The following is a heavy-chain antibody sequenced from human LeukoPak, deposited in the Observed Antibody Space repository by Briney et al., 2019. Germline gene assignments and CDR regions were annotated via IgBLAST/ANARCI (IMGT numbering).Heavy chain of an antibody. V-gene: IGHV4-31*03. CDR3: ARASRYSSGWYPLDY. CDR1: GGSISSGGYY. Sequence: SETLSLTCTVSGGSISSGGYYWSWIRQHPGKGLEWIGYIYYSGSTYYNPSLKSRVTISVDTSKNQFSLKLSSVTAADTAVYYCARASRYSSGWYPLDYWGQGTLVTVSS. J-gene: IGHJ4*02. D-gene: IGHD6-19*01. CDR2: IYYSGST.